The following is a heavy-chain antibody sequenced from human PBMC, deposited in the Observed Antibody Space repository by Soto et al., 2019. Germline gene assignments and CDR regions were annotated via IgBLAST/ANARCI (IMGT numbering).Heavy chain of an antibody. J-gene: IGHJ4*02. CDR1: GGSISSGSYY. CDR2: IYYSGRT. CDR3: ASLDPGLRREYYFDY. Sequence: QVQLQESGPGLVKPSQTLSLTCTVSGGSISSGSYYWSWIRQHPGNGLEWIGYIYYSGRTYYNPSLTRRVTLAVDGSKKQFSLKLTSVTAADRAVYYCASLDPGLRREYYFDYWGQGTLVTVSS. D-gene: IGHD1-1*01. V-gene: IGHV4-31*03.